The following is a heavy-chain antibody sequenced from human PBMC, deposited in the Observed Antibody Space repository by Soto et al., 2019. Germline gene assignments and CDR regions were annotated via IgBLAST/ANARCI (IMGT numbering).Heavy chain of an antibody. V-gene: IGHV5-51*01. Sequence: LKISCKGSGYSFTSYWIGWVRQMPGKGLEWMGIIYPGDSDTRYSPSFQGQVTISADKSNSTAYLQWSSLKASDTAMYYCARQLSTYYDFWSGYSHYYYGMDVWGQGTTVTVSS. CDR3: ARQLSTYYDFWSGYSHYYYGMDV. D-gene: IGHD3-3*01. J-gene: IGHJ6*02. CDR1: GYSFTSYW. CDR2: IYPGDSDT.